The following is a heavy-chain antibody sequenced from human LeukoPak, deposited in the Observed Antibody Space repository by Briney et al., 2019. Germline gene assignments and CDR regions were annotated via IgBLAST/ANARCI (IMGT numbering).Heavy chain of an antibody. CDR2: IGIAGDT. D-gene: IGHD2-21*02. Sequence: PGGSLRLSCAASGFTFSSYDMHWVRQVTGKRLEWVSAIGIAGDTYYLDSVKGRFTISRDNSKNTLYLQMSSLRTEDTAIYYCVKAITVSANFDCWGQGTLVTVSS. J-gene: IGHJ4*02. CDR3: VKAITVSANFDC. V-gene: IGHV3-13*04. CDR1: GFTFSSYD.